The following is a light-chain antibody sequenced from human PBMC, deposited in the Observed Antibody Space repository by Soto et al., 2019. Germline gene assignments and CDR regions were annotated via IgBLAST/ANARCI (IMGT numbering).Light chain of an antibody. V-gene: IGLV2-23*01. CDR1: IDDVGSYNL. CDR2: EGI. Sequence: QSALTQPASVSGSPGQSITVSCTGTIDDVGSYNLVSWYQHHPGKAPKIMIYEGIKRPSGVSSRFSGSTSGNTASLTISGLQAEDEADYYCCSYASGSTWVFGGGTKLTVL. CDR3: CSYASGSTWV. J-gene: IGLJ3*02.